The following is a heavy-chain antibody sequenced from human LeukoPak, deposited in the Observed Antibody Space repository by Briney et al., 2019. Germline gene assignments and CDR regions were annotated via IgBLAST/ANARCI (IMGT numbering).Heavy chain of an antibody. D-gene: IGHD3-22*01. CDR1: GYTFTSYG. Sequence: ASVKVSCKASGYTFTSYGISWVRQAPGQGLEWMGWISAYNGNTNYAQKFQGRVTITADESTSTAYMELSSLRSEDTAVYYCARDKPTTYYDSSGYYYGWGQGTLVTVSS. CDR3: ARDKPTTYYDSSGYYYG. J-gene: IGHJ4*02. CDR2: ISAYNGNT. V-gene: IGHV1-18*01.